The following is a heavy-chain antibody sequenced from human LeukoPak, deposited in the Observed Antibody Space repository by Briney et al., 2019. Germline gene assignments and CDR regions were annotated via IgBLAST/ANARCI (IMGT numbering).Heavy chain of an antibody. CDR1: GFTFSSYS. Sequence: GGSLRLSCAASGFTFSSYSMNWVRQAPGKGLEWVSSISSSSSYIYYADSVKGRFTISRDNAKNSLYLQMNSLRAEDTAVYYCARAYSSSWYGFGGFFDYWGQGTLVTVSS. CDR3: ARAYSSSWYGFGGFFDY. CDR2: ISSSSSYI. J-gene: IGHJ4*02. V-gene: IGHV3-21*01. D-gene: IGHD6-13*01.